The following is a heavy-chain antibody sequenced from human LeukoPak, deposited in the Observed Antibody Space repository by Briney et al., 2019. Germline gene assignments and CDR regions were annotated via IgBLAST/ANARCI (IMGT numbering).Heavy chain of an antibody. D-gene: IGHD2-21*02. CDR3: AREFLYCGGDCYYDY. V-gene: IGHV3-74*01. CDR1: GFTFSSYC. J-gene: IGHJ4*02. CDR2: INSDGSST. Sequence: GGSLTLYCAASGFTFSSYCMEWVRQAPGKGLVWFSRINSDGSSTSYADSVKGRFTISRDNAKNTLYLQMNSLRAEDTAVYYCAREFLYCGGDCYYDYWGQGTLVTVSS.